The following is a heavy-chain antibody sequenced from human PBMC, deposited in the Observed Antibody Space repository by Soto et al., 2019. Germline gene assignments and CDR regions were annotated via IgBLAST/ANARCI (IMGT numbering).Heavy chain of an antibody. J-gene: IGHJ6*02. Sequence: PGGSLRLSCAASGFTFSSYAMHWVRQAPGKGLEWVAVISYDGSNKYYADSVKGRFTISRDNSKNTLYLQMNSLKTEDTAVYYCTTRGGSYRPAWDYYYYGMDVWGQGTTVTVSS. CDR3: TTRGGSYRPAWDYYYYGMDV. CDR1: GFTFSSYA. V-gene: IGHV3-30-3*01. CDR2: ISYDGSNK. D-gene: IGHD1-26*01.